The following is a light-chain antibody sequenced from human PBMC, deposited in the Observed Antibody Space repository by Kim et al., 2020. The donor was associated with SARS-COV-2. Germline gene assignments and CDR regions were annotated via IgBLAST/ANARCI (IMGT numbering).Light chain of an antibody. CDR3: ASWDDSLNGWV. Sequence: QSVLIQSPSASGTPGQKIIISCSGSDSNIGGNTVSWYQQFPGTAPTLLIHSNNQRPSGVPDRFSGSKSGTSASLAISGLQSEDEADYFCASWDDSLNGWVFGGGIRVTVL. V-gene: IGLV1-44*01. CDR1: DSNIGGNT. J-gene: IGLJ3*02. CDR2: SNN.